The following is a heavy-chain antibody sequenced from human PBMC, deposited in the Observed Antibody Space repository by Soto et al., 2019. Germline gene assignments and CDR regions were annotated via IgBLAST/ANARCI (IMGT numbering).Heavy chain of an antibody. CDR1: GFTFSTYA. D-gene: IGHD6-19*01. CDR2: VSYDGRNK. Sequence: QVQLVESGGGVVPPGGSLRLSCAASGFTFSTYAMFWVRQAPGKGLEWVAAVSYDGRNKFYADSVKGRVTISRDNSKNLVDLQMNSLTAEDAAVYYCAREMAQWLALFDYWGQGALVTVSS. CDR3: AREMAQWLALFDY. V-gene: IGHV3-30*03. J-gene: IGHJ4*02.